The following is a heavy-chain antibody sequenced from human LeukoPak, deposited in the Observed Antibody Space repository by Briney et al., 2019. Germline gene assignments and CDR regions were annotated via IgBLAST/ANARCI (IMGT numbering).Heavy chain of an antibody. J-gene: IGHJ3*02. D-gene: IGHD3-22*01. Sequence: GGSLRLSCAASGFTFSSYSMNWVRQAPGKGLEWVSYISSSSSTIYYADSVKGRFTISGDNSKNTLYLQMNSLRAEDTAVYYCAKDRIVVVTDGAFDIWGQGTMVTVSS. CDR3: AKDRIVVVTDGAFDI. V-gene: IGHV3-48*01. CDR1: GFTFSSYS. CDR2: ISSSSSTI.